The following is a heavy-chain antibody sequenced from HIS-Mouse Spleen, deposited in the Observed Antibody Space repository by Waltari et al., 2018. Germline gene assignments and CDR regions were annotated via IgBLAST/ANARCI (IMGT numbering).Heavy chain of an antibody. D-gene: IGHD6-19*01. Sequence: QVQLVESGGGVVQPGRSLRLSCAASGFTFSSYAMHWVRQAPGKGLELRAVISYGGSNKYYAESVKGRFTSSRDNSKNTLYLQMNSLRAEDTAVYYCARDLRIAVAGPGFDYWGQGTLVTVSS. CDR3: ARDLRIAVAGPGFDY. J-gene: IGHJ4*02. CDR1: GFTFSSYA. V-gene: IGHV3-30-3*01. CDR2: ISYGGSNK.